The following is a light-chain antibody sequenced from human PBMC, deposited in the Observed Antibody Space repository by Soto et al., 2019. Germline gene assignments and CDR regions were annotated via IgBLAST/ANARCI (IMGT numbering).Light chain of an antibody. CDR2: EVS. Sequence: QSALTQPASVSGSPGQSITISCTGTSSDIGSYNYVSWYQQHPGNAPQLIVYEVSHRPSGVSNRFSGSKSGNTASLTISGLQAEDEADYYCSSYRPTTWVFGGGTQLTVL. CDR1: SSDIGSYNY. CDR3: SSYRPTTWV. V-gene: IGLV2-14*01. J-gene: IGLJ3*02.